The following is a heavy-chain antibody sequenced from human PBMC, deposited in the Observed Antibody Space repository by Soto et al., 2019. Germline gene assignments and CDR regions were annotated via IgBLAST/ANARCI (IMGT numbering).Heavy chain of an antibody. CDR1: GFTFSSYS. Sequence: GGSLRLSCAASGFTFSSYSMNWVRQAPGKGLEWVSSISSSSSYIYYADSVKGRFTISRDNAKNSLYLQMNSLRAEDTAVYYCARDRGGYGSALDIWGQGTMVTVSS. CDR2: ISSSSSYI. J-gene: IGHJ3*02. V-gene: IGHV3-21*01. CDR3: ARDRGGYGSALDI. D-gene: IGHD5-12*01.